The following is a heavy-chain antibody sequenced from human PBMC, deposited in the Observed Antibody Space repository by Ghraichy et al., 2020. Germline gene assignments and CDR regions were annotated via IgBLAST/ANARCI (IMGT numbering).Heavy chain of an antibody. CDR1: GYTFTGYY. J-gene: IGHJ4*02. V-gene: IGHV1-2*02. Sequence: ASVKVSCKASGYTFTGYYMHWVRQAPGQGLEWMGWINPNSGGTNYAQKFQGRVTMTRDTSISTAYMELSRLRSDDTAVYYCARETKRRSGSLSSGGYWGQGTLVTVSS. D-gene: IGHD1-26*01. CDR3: ARETKRRSGSLSSGGY. CDR2: INPNSGGT.